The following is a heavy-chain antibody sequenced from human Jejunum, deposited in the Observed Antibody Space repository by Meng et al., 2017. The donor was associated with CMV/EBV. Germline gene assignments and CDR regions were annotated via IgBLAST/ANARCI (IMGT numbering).Heavy chain of an antibody. Sequence: TFGSYGMNWVRPAPGKGLEWVSTVTSGGTPNYADSVKGRFTISRDNSKDTLYLQMNSLRAEDTAVYYCAKSLLTPRMKTRYSGMDVWGQGTTVTVSS. CDR3: AKSLLTPRMKTRYSGMDV. D-gene: IGHD4-11*01. CDR2: VTSGGTP. CDR1: TFGSYG. V-gene: IGHV3-23*01. J-gene: IGHJ6*02.